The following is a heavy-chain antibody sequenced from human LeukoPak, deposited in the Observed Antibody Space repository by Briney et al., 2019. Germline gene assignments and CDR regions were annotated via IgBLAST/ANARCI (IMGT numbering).Heavy chain of an antibody. Sequence: GGSLRLSCEASGFTLSTCWMNCVRQVPGKGLDWVANINPDGSGKRYVDSVKGRFTIARDNADNSLSLQMNSLRAEDTAVYYCASWGAGGNSWGPGTLVTVSS. J-gene: IGHJ4*02. CDR3: ASWGAGGNS. CDR1: GFTLSTCW. D-gene: IGHD3-16*01. V-gene: IGHV3-7*01. CDR2: INPDGSGK.